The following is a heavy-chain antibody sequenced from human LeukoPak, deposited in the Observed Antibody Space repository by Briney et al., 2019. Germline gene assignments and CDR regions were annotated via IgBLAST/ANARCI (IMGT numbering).Heavy chain of an antibody. J-gene: IGHJ4*02. D-gene: IGHD6-19*01. CDR3: AKGIAVAAYFDY. CDR1: GFSFSNYG. Sequence: GGSLRLSCAASGFSFSNYGLHWVRQAPGKGLEWVAFIRYDGSNKYYADSVKGRFTISRDNSKNTLYVQMNSLRAEDTALYYCAKGIAVAAYFDYWGQGTLVTVSS. CDR2: IRYDGSNK. V-gene: IGHV3-30*02.